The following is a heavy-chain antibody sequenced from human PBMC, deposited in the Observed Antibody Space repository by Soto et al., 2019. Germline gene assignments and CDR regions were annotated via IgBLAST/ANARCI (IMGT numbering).Heavy chain of an antibody. V-gene: IGHV3-49*04. CDR1: GFTFGDYA. CDR2: IRSKAYGGTT. D-gene: IGHD3-9*01. J-gene: IGHJ6*02. CDR3: TRYDILTGYYYYYYGMDV. Sequence: GGSLRLSCTASGFTFGDYAMSWVRQAPGKGLEWVGFIRSKAYGGTTEYAASVKGRFTISRDDSKSIAYLQMNSLKTEDTAVYYCTRYDILTGYYYYYYGMDVWGQGTTLTVSS.